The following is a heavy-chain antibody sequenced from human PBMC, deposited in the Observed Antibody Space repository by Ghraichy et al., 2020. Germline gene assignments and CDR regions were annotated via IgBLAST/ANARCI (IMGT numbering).Heavy chain of an antibody. CDR2: INHSGST. D-gene: IGHD3-3*01. V-gene: IGHV4-34*01. J-gene: IGHJ4*02. CDR1: GGSFSGYY. CDR3: ARVTRLRFLEWPKPYYFDY. Sequence: SETLSLTCAVYGGSFSGYYWSWIRQPPGKGLEWIGEINHSGSTNYNPSLKSRVTISVDTSKNQFSLKLSSVTAADTAVYYCARVTRLRFLEWPKPYYFDYWGQGTLVTVSS.